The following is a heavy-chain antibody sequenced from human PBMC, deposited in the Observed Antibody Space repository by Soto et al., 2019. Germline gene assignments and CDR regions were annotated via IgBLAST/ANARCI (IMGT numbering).Heavy chain of an antibody. D-gene: IGHD1-1*01. CDR1: GYTFTGYY. Sequence: QVQLVQSGAEVKKPGASVKVSCKASGYTFTGYYMHWVRQAPGQGLEWMGWINPNSGGTNYAQKFQGWVTMTRDTSISTAYMELSRLRSDDTDVYYCARAAYGTTGSWFDPWGQGTLVTVSS. J-gene: IGHJ5*02. CDR3: ARAAYGTTGSWFDP. CDR2: INPNSGGT. V-gene: IGHV1-2*04.